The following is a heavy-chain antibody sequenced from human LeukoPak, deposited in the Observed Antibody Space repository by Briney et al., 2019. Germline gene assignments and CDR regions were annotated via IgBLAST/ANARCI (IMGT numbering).Heavy chain of an antibody. V-gene: IGHV3-66*01. CDR1: GFTVSSNY. CDR2: IYSGGST. Sequence: GGSLRLSCAASGFTVSSNYMSWVRQAPGKGLERVSVIYSGGSTYYADSVKGRFTISRDNSKNTLYPQMNSLRAEDTAVYYCARAMITMIVVVKDAFDIWGQGTMVTVSS. J-gene: IGHJ3*02. D-gene: IGHD3-22*01. CDR3: ARAMITMIVVVKDAFDI.